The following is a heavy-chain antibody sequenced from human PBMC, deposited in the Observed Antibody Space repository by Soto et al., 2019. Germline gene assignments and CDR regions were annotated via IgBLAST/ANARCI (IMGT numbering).Heavy chain of an antibody. Sequence: QVQLVESGGGVVQPGRSLRLSCAASGFTFSSYGMHWVRQAPGKGLEWVAVIWYDGSNKYYADSVKGRFTISRDNSKNTLYLQMNSLRAEDTAVYYCARDDQYSSSWYHYRDDAFDIWGQGTMVTVSS. CDR3: ARDDQYSSSWYHYRDDAFDI. CDR2: IWYDGSNK. V-gene: IGHV3-33*01. J-gene: IGHJ3*02. CDR1: GFTFSSYG. D-gene: IGHD6-13*01.